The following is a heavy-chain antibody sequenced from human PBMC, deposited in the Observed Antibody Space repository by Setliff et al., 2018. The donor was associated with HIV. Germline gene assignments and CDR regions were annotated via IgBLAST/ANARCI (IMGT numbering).Heavy chain of an antibody. Sequence: GGSLRLSCAASGLTFSNYWMHWVRQAPGKGLEWVSRIDSDGSDTNYADSVRGRFTISRDNAKNTVYLQLTSLRAEDTAVYYCARAEFYYDLPHYYYFMDVWGKGTTVTVSS. CDR1: GLTFSNYW. D-gene: IGHD3-22*01. CDR3: ARAEFYYDLPHYYYFMDV. V-gene: IGHV3-74*01. J-gene: IGHJ6*03. CDR2: IDSDGSDT.